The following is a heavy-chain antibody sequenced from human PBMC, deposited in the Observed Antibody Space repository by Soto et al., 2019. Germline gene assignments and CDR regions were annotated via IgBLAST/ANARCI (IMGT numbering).Heavy chain of an antibody. CDR2: TWYAGSNK. CDR1: GFTFSSYG. D-gene: IGHD2-2*01. Sequence: QVQLVESGGGVVQPGRSLRLSCAASGFTFSSYGMHWVRQAPGKGLEWVALTWYAGSNKYYAESVKGRFTISRDNSKNTMYLEMNRLRVDDSAVYDGASDLKYYCTRLTCYGLGRALDAWGKGTTVTVSS. V-gene: IGHV3-33*01. CDR3: ASDLKYYCTRLTCYGLGRALDA. J-gene: IGHJ6*04.